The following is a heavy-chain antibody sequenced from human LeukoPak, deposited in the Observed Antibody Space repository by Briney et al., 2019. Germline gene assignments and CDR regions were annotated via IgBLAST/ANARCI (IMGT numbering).Heavy chain of an antibody. J-gene: IGHJ4*02. Sequence: GASVKVSCKASGYTFTGYYMHWVRQAPGQGLEWMGWINSTSGYTSSPQKFRGGVTMTRDTSISTAYMELSRLRSDDTAVYYCARDLNSHVEQLYPYPYYFDYWGQGTLVTVSS. CDR2: INSTSGYT. V-gene: IGHV1-2*02. CDR3: ARDLNSHVEQLYPYPYYFDY. CDR1: GYTFTGYY. D-gene: IGHD6-6*01.